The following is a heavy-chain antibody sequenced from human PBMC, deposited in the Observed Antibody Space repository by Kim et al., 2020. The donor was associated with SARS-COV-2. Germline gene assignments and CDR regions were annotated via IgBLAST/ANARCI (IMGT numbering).Heavy chain of an antibody. CDR2: ISYDGSNK. CDR1: GFIFSSHG. D-gene: IGHD3-22*01. J-gene: IGHJ6*02. CDR3: ARGRVVVTKKFYYGMDV. V-gene: IGHV3-33*05. Sequence: LSLTCAASGFIFSSHGMHWVRQAPGKGLEWVAVISYDGSNKYSADSVKGRFTISRDNSKNTLYLQMNSLRAEDTAVYYCARGRVVVTKKFYYGMDVWGQGTTVTVSS.